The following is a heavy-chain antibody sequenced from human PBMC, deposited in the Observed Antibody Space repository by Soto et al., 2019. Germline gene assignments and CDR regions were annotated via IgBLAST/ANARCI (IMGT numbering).Heavy chain of an antibody. Sequence: EVQLVESGGGLVQPGGSLRLSCADSGFSFSSYWMHWVRQGPGKGLVWVSRINTDGSSTNYADSGKGRFTISRDNAKNTVYLQMKSLRAEDKAVYYCARSPGGYYIDWGQGTMVTVSS. D-gene: IGHD3-9*01. CDR2: INTDGSST. V-gene: IGHV3-74*01. J-gene: IGHJ3*01. CDR3: ARSPGGYYID. CDR1: GFSFSSYW.